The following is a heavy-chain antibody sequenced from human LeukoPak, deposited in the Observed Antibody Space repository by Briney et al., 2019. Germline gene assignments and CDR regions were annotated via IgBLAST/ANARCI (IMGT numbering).Heavy chain of an antibody. J-gene: IGHJ5*02. CDR3: ARRRLVRYYDSSGPNWFDP. V-gene: IGHV3-21*01. CDR2: ISSSSSYI. D-gene: IGHD3-22*01. Sequence: GGSLRLSCAASGFTFSSYSMNWVRQAPGKGLEWVSSISSSSSYIYYADSVKGRFTISRDNAKNSLYLQMNSLRAEDTAVYYCARRRLVRYYDSSGPNWFDPWGQGTLVTVSS. CDR1: GFTFSSYS.